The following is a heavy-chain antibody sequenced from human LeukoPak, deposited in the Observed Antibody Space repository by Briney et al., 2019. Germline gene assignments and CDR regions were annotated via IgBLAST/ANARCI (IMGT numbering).Heavy chain of an antibody. V-gene: IGHV3-23*01. J-gene: IGHJ6*03. CDR3: AKHKGAGSRYSYSMDV. Sequence: GGSLRLSCAASGFTFSSYAMSWVRQAPGKGLEWVSAISGSGGGTYYADSVKGRFTISRDNSKNTLYLQMNSLRAEDTAVYYCAKHKGAGSRYSYSMDVWGKGATVTVSS. CDR1: GFTFSSYA. D-gene: IGHD6-13*01. CDR2: ISGSGGGT.